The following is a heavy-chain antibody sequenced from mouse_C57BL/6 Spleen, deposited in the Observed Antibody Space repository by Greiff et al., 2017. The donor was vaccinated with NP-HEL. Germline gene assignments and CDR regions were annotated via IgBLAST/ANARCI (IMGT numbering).Heavy chain of an antibody. CDR3: ADYDYDVGFDV. CDR2: IYPGDGDT. CDR1: GYAFSSSW. D-gene: IGHD2-4*01. Sequence: VQLQQSGPELVKPGASVKISCKASGYAFSSSWMNWVKQRPGKGLEWIGRIYPGDGDTNYNGKFKGKATLTADKSSSTAYMQLSSLTSEDSAVYFCADYDYDVGFDVWGTGTTVTVSS. J-gene: IGHJ1*03. V-gene: IGHV1-82*01.